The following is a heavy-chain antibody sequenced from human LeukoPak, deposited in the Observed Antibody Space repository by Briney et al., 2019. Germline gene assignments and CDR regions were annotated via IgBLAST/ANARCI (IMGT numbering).Heavy chain of an antibody. CDR2: ISGSGGST. D-gene: IGHD3-22*01. V-gene: IGHV3-23*01. CDR3: ARDRGGYYDSSGFDY. CDR1: GFTFSSYA. Sequence: GGSLRLSCAASGFTFSSYAMSWVRQAPGKGLEWVSAISGSGGSTYYADSVKGRFTISRDNSKNTLYLQMNSLRAEDTAVYYCARDRGGYYDSSGFDYWGQGTLVTVSS. J-gene: IGHJ4*02.